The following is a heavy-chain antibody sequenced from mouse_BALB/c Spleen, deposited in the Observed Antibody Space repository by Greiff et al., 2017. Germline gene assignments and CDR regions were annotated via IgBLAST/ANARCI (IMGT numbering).Heavy chain of an antibody. Sequence: VQLQQSGAELVRPGALVKLSCKASGFNIKDYYMHWVKQRPEQGLEWIGWIDPENGNTIYDPKFQGKASITADTSSNTAYLQLSSLTSEDTAVYYCAFLGYWGQGTTLTVSS. CDR3: AFLGY. V-gene: IGHV14-1*02. CDR1: GFNIKDYY. J-gene: IGHJ2*01. CDR2: IDPENGNT.